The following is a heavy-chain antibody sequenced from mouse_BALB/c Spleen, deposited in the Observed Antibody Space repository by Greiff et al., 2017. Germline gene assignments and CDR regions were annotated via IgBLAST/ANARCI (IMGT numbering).Heavy chain of an antibody. V-gene: IGHV1-4*02. Sequence: QVQLQQSAAELARPGASVKMSCKASGYTFTSYTMHWVKQRPGQGLEWIGYINPSSGYTEYNQKFKDKTTLTADKSSSTAYMQLSSLTSEDSAVYYCARGGRYWYFDVWGAGTTVTVSS. CDR2: INPSSGYT. CDR3: ARGGRYWYFDV. D-gene: IGHD3-3*01. CDR1: GYTFTSYT. J-gene: IGHJ1*01.